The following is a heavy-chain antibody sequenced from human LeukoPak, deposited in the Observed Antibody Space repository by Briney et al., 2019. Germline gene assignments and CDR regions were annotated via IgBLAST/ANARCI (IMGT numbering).Heavy chain of an antibody. CDR2: ISAYNGNT. V-gene: IGHV1-18*01. Sequence: GASVKVSCKASGYTFTSYGISWVRQAPGQGLEWMGWISAYNGNTNYAQKLQGRVTMTTDTSTSTAYMELRSLRSDDTAVYYCARVLGYYYDSSGYNTLGYWGQGTLVTVSS. D-gene: IGHD3-22*01. J-gene: IGHJ4*02. CDR3: ARVLGYYYDSSGYNTLGY. CDR1: GYTFTSYG.